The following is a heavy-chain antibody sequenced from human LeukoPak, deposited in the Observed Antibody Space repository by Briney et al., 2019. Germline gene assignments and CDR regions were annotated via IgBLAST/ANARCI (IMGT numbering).Heavy chain of an antibody. Sequence: GGSLRLSCAASGFTFSSYAMSWVRQGPGKGLEWVSVISASGGSTNYADSVKGRVTISRDNSKNTLYLQMNSLRAEDTAVYYCAKNYGSGSSVKYYYYMDVWGKGTTVTVSS. CDR3: AKNYGSGSSVKYYYYMDV. CDR1: GFTFSSYA. J-gene: IGHJ6*03. CDR2: ISASGGST. D-gene: IGHD3-10*01. V-gene: IGHV3-23*01.